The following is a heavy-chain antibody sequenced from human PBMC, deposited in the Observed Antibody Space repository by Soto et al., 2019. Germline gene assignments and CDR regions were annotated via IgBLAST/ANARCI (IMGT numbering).Heavy chain of an antibody. Sequence: EVPLLESGGGLVQPGGSLRLSCAASGFTFSSYAMSWVRQAPGKGLEWVSAISGSGGSTYYADSVNGRFTISKDNSKNTLYLQMNSLRAEDTAVNYCAKEDAPDYYDSSGYQNYFDYWGQGTLVTVSS. V-gene: IGHV3-23*01. D-gene: IGHD3-22*01. CDR1: GFTFSSYA. J-gene: IGHJ4*02. CDR3: AKEDAPDYYDSSGYQNYFDY. CDR2: ISGSGGST.